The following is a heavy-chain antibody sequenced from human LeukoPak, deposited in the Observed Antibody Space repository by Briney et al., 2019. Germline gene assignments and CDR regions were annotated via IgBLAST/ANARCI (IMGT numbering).Heavy chain of an antibody. CDR2: TSSSGTTT. J-gene: IGHJ4*02. V-gene: IGHV3-48*03. CDR3: ARFSVVTGFDY. CDR1: GFTFRSYG. Sequence: PGGSLRLSCAASGFTFRSYGMSWVRQAPGKGLQWVSYTSSSGTTTLYADSVKGRFTISRDNAKNSLYLQMNSLRAEDTAVYYCARFSVVTGFDYWGQGALVTVSS. D-gene: IGHD4-23*01.